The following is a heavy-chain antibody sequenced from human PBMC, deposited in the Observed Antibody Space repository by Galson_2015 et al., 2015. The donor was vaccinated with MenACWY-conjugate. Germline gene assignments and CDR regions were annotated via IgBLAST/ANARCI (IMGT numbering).Heavy chain of an antibody. CDR3: ARHPPGGRGMDV. J-gene: IGHJ6*02. D-gene: IGHD1-26*01. V-gene: IGHV5-51*01. CDR2: ISPGASNT. Sequence: QSGAEVKQPGESLTISCKGSGYYFTSYWIAWVRQIPGKGLEWMGLISPGASNTRYSPSFQGQVTISADKSISTAYLQWSSLKASDTAMYYCARHPPGGRGMDVWGQGTTVTVSS. CDR1: GYYFTSYW.